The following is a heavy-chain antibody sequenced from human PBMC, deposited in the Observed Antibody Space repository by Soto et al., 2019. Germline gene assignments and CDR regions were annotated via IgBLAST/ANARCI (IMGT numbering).Heavy chain of an antibody. D-gene: IGHD3-10*01. CDR3: ARDSRALLWFGELYPYSMDV. J-gene: IGHJ6*02. CDR1: GYAFTSYY. V-gene: IGHV1-46*01. Sequence: ASVKVSCKASGYAFTSYYMHWVRQAPGQGLEWMGIINPSGGSTTYAQKFQGRVTMTRDTSTSTVYMELSSPRSEDTAVYYCARDSRALLWFGELYPYSMDVWGQGTTVTVS. CDR2: INPSGGST.